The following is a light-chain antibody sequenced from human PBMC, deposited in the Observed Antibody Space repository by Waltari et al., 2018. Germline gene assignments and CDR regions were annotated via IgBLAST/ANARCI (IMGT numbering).Light chain of an antibody. J-gene: IGKJ4*01. CDR3: QKYGSTPRP. CDR2: HAS. V-gene: IGKV3-20*01. Sequence: EIVLTQSPVTLSLSPGERAPLSCRASQSISNNYLARYQQIPGQDPRLLIYHASTRATGIPDRFSGSGSGTDFTLTISRLEPEDFAVYYCQKYGSTPRPFGGGTKVEI. CDR1: QSISNNY.